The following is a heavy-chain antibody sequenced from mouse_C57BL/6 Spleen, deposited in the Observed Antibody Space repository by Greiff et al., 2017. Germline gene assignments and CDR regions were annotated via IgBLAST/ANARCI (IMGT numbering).Heavy chain of an antibody. CDR2: IDPETGGT. Sequence: QVQLQQPGAELVRPGSSVKLSCKASGYTFTDYEMHWVKQTPVHGLEWIGAIDPETGGTAYNQKFKGKAILTADKSSSTAYMELRSLTSEDSAVYYCTRSDDGYYDYAMDYWGQGTSVTVSS. D-gene: IGHD2-3*01. J-gene: IGHJ4*01. CDR1: GYTFTDYE. V-gene: IGHV1-15*01. CDR3: TRSDDGYYDYAMDY.